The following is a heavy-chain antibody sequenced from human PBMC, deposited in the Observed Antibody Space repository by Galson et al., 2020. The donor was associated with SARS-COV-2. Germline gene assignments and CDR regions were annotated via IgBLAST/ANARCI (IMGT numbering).Heavy chain of an antibody. CDR2: IYYSGST. CDR3: ARAVAAANKGVDY. Sequence: SQTLSLTCAVSGDSLSSGDYSSSWIRQPPGKGLEWIGYIYYSGSTYYNPSLKSRVTISIDTSNNQFSLRLSSVTAADTAVYYCARAVAAANKGVDYWGRGTLVTVSS. V-gene: IGHV4-30-4*07. J-gene: IGHJ4*02. CDR1: GDSLSSGDYS. D-gene: IGHD6-19*01.